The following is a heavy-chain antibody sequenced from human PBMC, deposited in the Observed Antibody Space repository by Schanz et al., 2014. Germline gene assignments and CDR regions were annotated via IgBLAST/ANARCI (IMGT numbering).Heavy chain of an antibody. CDR1: GFTFISYD. CDR2: ISYDGNTK. D-gene: IGHD3-10*01. V-gene: IGHV3-30-3*02. Sequence: QAQLVESGGGVVQPGRSLRLSCVASGFTFISYDIHWVRQAPGKGLEWVALISYDGNTKYYADSVKGRVTISRDNSRNTLFLQMRNLRADDTALYYCAKGKSEVRGIILDYWGPGTLVSVSS. CDR3: AKGKSEVRGIILDY. J-gene: IGHJ4*02.